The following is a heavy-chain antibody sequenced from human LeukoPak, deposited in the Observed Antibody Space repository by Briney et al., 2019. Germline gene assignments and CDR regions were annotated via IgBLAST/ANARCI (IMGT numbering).Heavy chain of an antibody. CDR1: GGSISSGSYY. CDR2: IYRSGST. V-gene: IGHV4-61*02. CDR3: ARVGYDSSGYYYIQGVFDI. J-gene: IGHJ3*02. D-gene: IGHD3-22*01. Sequence: PSQTLSLTCTVSGGSISSGSYYWSWIRQPAGKGLEWIGRIYRSGSTNYNPSLKSRVTISVDTSKNQFSLKLSSVTAADTAVYYCARVGYDSSGYYYIQGVFDIWGQGTMVTVSS.